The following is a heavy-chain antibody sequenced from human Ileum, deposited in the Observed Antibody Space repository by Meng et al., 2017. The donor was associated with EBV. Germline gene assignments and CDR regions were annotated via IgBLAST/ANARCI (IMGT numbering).Heavy chain of an antibody. D-gene: IGHD5-18*01. CDR1: GASITESKW. CDR2: IYHNRAN. J-gene: IGHJ4*02. Sequence: VWGRRMVRPSGALYMPAADSGASITESKWGGSVRQDSGKGMEWIGEIYHNRANKYYPAVRRRVSRSVAKYKNRICLNLHFATAPDMAVHYCAMWALIYSYGFDNWGQGTLVTVSS. V-gene: IGHV4-4*02. CDR3: AMWALIYSYGFDN.